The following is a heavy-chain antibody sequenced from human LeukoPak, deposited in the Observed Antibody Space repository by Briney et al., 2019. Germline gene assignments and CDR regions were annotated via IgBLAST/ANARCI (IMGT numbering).Heavy chain of an antibody. CDR2: IYYSGST. D-gene: IGHD4-11*01. CDR3: ARTQITVRSYYFDY. J-gene: IGHJ4*02. CDR1: GGSISSGDYY. V-gene: IGHV4-30-4*01. Sequence: SETLSLTCTVSGGSISSGDYYWSWIRQPPGKGLEWIGYIYYSGSTYYNPSLKSRVTISVDTSKNQFSLKLSSVTAADTPVYYCARTQITVRSYYFDYWGQGTLVTVSS.